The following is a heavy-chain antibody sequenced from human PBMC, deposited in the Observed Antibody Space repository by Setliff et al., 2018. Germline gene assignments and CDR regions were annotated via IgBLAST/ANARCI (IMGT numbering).Heavy chain of an antibody. CDR2: ISYSGNS. CDR3: AKDSFMTTVTTIYWYFDL. J-gene: IGHJ2*01. D-gene: IGHD4-17*01. Sequence: SETLSLTCAVYGGSFSTYYWIWIRQPPGRPLEWIGYISYSGNSNYNPSLKSRVTISVDTSKNQFSLKLSSVTAADTAVYYCAKDSFMTTVTTIYWYFDLWGRGTLVTVSS. V-gene: IGHV4-34*01. CDR1: GGSFSTYY.